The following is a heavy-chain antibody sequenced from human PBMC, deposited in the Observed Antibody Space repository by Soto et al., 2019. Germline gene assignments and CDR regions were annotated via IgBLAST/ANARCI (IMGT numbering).Heavy chain of an antibody. V-gene: IGHV1-18*01. D-gene: IGHD3-3*01. CDR1: GYTFTSYG. Sequence: QVQLVQSGAEVKKPGASVKVSCKASGYTFTSYGISWVRQAPGQGLEWMGWISAYNGNTNNAQKLQGRVTMTTDTSTSTAYMELRSLRSDDTAVYYCAREPAFWSGYSGIGFDYWGQGTLVTVSS. CDR3: AREPAFWSGYSGIGFDY. CDR2: ISAYNGNT. J-gene: IGHJ4*02.